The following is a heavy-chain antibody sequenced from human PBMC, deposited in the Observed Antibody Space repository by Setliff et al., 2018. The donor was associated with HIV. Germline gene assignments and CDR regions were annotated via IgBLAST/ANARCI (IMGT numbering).Heavy chain of an antibody. Sequence: SETLSLTCTVSGGSISSGGYYWSWIRQHPGKGLEWIGYIYYSGSTYYNPSLKSRVIISVDTSKNQFSLKLSSVTAADTAVYYCARVTYYDSSGYLFPFDYWGQGTLVTVSS. CDR3: ARVTYYDSSGYLFPFDY. CDR1: GGSISSGGYY. V-gene: IGHV4-31*03. CDR2: IYYSGST. J-gene: IGHJ4*02. D-gene: IGHD3-22*01.